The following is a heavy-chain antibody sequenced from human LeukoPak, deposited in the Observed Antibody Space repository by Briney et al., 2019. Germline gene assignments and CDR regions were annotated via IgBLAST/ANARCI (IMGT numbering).Heavy chain of an antibody. J-gene: IGHJ6*03. CDR3: ARGRRIAARPIPPVYYYYMDV. CDR1: GGPFSGYY. CDR2: INHSGST. Sequence: SETLSLTCAVYGGPFSGYYRSWIRQPPGKGLEWIGEINHSGSTNYNPSLKSRVTISVDTSKNQFSLKLSSVTAADTAVYYCARGRRIAARPIPPVYYYYMDVWGKGTTVTVSS. D-gene: IGHD6-6*01. V-gene: IGHV4-34*01.